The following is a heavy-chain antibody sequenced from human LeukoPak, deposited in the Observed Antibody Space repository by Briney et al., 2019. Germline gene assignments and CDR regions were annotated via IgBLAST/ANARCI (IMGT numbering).Heavy chain of an antibody. CDR2: IYPGDSDT. CDR3: ARQRTYYYESSGYFPNDAFDI. J-gene: IGHJ3*02. D-gene: IGHD3-22*01. Sequence: GESLKISCKGSGYSFTSYWIGWVRQMPGKGLEWMGIIYPGDSDTRYSPSFQGLVTISAGKSISTAHLQWSSLKASDTAMYYCARQRTYYYESSGYFPNDAFDIWGQGTMVTVSS. V-gene: IGHV5-51*01. CDR1: GYSFTSYW.